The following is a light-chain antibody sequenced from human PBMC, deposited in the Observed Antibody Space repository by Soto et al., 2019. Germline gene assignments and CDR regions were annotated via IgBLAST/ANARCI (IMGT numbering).Light chain of an antibody. CDR3: GSYTSASTLV. V-gene: IGLV2-14*01. CDR1: SSDVGAYNY. Sequence: SALTQPASVSGSPGQSTTISCTGTSSDVGAYNYVSWYQQHPGKAPKLMIYEVINRPSGVSNRLSGSKSGNTASLTISGLQAEDEADYYCGSYTSASTLVFGTGTKVTVL. CDR2: EVI. J-gene: IGLJ1*01.